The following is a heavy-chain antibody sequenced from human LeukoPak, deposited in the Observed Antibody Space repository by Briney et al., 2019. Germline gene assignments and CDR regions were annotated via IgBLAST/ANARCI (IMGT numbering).Heavy chain of an antibody. CDR1: GSTFSSYG. D-gene: IGHD1-26*01. Sequence: PGGSLRLSCAASGSTFSSYGMHWVRQAPGKGLEWVAVISYDGSNKYYADSVKGRFTISRDNSKNTLYLQMNSLRAEDTAVYYCAKAPIVGAYYYGMDVWGQGTTVTVSS. CDR2: ISYDGSNK. CDR3: AKAPIVGAYYYGMDV. J-gene: IGHJ6*02. V-gene: IGHV3-30*18.